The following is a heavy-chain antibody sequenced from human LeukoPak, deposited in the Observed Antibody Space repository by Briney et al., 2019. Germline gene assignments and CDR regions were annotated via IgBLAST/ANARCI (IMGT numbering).Heavy chain of an antibody. V-gene: IGHV1-69*04. CDR1: GGTFSSYA. CDR3: ARFEYSSSSGFDY. D-gene: IGHD6-6*01. Sequence: SVKVSCKASGGTFSSYAISWVRQAPGQGLEWMGRIIPILGVANYAQKFQGRVTITADKSTSTAYMELSSLRSEDTAVCYCARFEYSSSSGFDYWGQGTLVTVSS. CDR2: IIPILGVA. J-gene: IGHJ4*02.